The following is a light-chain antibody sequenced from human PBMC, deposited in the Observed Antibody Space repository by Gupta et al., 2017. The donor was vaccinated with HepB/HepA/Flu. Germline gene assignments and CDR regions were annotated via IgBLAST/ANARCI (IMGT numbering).Light chain of an antibody. Sequence: QSVLTQPPSASDIPGQRVTISCSGSSSNNGSNTVNWYQQLPGTAPKLLIYINNQRPSGVPARFSGSKSGTSASLAISGLQSEDEADYYCSSWDESLNGIIFGGGTKVTVL. CDR2: INN. CDR1: SSNNGSNT. CDR3: SSWDESLNGII. J-gene: IGLJ2*01. V-gene: IGLV1-44*01.